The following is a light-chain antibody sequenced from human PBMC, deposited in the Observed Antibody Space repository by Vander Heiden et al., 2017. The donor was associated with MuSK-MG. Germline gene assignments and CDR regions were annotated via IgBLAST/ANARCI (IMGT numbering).Light chain of an antibody. CDR1: QSISSY. CDR3: QQCYSSLS. Sequence: DIQMTQSPSSLSASVGDRVTITCRASQSISSYLNWYQQKPGKAPKLLIYAASSLQSGVPSRFSGSGSGTDFTRTISSLQPEDFATYYCQQCYSSLSFGQGTKLEIK. CDR2: AAS. J-gene: IGKJ2*01. V-gene: IGKV1-39*01.